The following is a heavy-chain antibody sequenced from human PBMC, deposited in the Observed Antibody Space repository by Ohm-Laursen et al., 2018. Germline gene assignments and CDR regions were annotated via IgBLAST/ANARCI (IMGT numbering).Heavy chain of an antibody. D-gene: IGHD4-11*01. V-gene: IGHV3-72*01. CDR1: GFTFSDHY. Sequence: GSLRLSCAASGFTFSDHYMDWVRQAPGKGLEWVSRSKTKTESYITEYVASVKGRFTISRDDSKNSLYLHMSSLRTEDTAVYYCSLSRKVTVSIPTLPDNWGQGTLVTVSS. CDR3: SLSRKVTVSIPTLPDN. CDR2: SKTKTESYIT. J-gene: IGHJ4*02.